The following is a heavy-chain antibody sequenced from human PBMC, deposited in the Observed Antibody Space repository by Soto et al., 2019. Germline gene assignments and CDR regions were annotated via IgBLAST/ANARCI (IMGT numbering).Heavy chain of an antibody. CDR1: GYTLTELS. CDR2: FDPEDGET. Sequence: ASVKVSCKVSGYTLTELSMHWVRQAPGKGLEWMGGFDPEDGETIYAQKFQGRVTMTEDTSTDTAYMELSSLRSEDTAVYYCFGVVIMSRYYFDYWGQGTLVTVSS. V-gene: IGHV1-24*01. D-gene: IGHD3-3*01. CDR3: FGVVIMSRYYFDY. J-gene: IGHJ4*02.